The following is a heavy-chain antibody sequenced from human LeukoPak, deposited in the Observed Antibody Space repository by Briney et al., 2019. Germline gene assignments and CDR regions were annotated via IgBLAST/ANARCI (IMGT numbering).Heavy chain of an antibody. CDR2: IKQDGSEK. CDR1: GFTFSSYW. D-gene: IGHD3-3*01. Sequence: PGGSLRLSCAASGFTFSSYWMSWVRQAPGKGLEWVANIKQDGSEKYYVDSVKGRFTISRDNAKNSLYLQLNSLRAEDTAVYYCARVVHDFWSGSSYYFDYWGQGTLVTVSS. V-gene: IGHV3-7*01. J-gene: IGHJ4*02. CDR3: ARVVHDFWSGSSYYFDY.